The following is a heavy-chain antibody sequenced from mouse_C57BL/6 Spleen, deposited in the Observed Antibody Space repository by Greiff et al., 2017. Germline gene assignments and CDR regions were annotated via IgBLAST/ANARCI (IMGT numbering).Heavy chain of an antibody. D-gene: IGHD2-3*01. CDR3: ARDDGYDYAMDY. CDR2: ISSGSSTI. J-gene: IGHJ4*01. V-gene: IGHV5-17*01. CDR1: GFTFSDYG. Sequence: EVKLVESGGGLVKPGGSLKLSCAASGFTFSDYGMHWVRQAPEKGLEWVAYISSGSSTIYYADTVKGRFTISRDNAKNTLFLQMTSLRSEDTSMYYCARDDGYDYAMDYWGQGTSVTVSS.